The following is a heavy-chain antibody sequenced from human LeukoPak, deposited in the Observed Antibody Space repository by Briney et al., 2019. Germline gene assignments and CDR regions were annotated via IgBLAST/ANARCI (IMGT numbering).Heavy chain of an antibody. D-gene: IGHD5-24*01. J-gene: IGHJ6*04. CDR2: IYSGGST. V-gene: IGHV3-66*01. Sequence: GGSLRLSCAASGFSVSSNYMSWVRQAPGKGLEWVSVIYSGGSTYYADSVKGRFTISRENSKDTLYLQMNSLRAEDRAVYYCARSRDGYTYYYSGMDVGGKGTTVTVS. CDR1: GFSVSSNY. CDR3: ARSRDGYTYYYSGMDV.